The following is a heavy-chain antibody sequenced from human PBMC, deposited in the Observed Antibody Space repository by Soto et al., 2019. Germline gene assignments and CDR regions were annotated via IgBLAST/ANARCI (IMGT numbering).Heavy chain of an antibody. D-gene: IGHD2-2*02. CDR1: GGSISSPHDY. Sequence: LSLTCTVSGGSISSPHDYWAWIRQSPGRWLEWIASIYYSGSTYYNPSLKSRITISVDTSENQFSLTLTPVTAADTAVYYCARNALYLHLDYWGQGALVTVSS. CDR2: IYYSGST. V-gene: IGHV4-39*01. J-gene: IGHJ4*02. CDR3: ARNALYLHLDY.